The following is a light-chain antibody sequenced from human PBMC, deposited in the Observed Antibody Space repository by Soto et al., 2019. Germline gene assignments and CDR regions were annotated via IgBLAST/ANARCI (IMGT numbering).Light chain of an antibody. J-gene: IGKJ1*01. CDR1: QSVRSK. Sequence: VMAQSPATLSLSPGETATLSCRASQSVRSKLAWYQQKPGQAPRLLIYGASTRATDIPARFSGSGSGTEFTLTISSLQSEDFAVYYCQQYYNWPRTFGQGTKVDIK. CDR3: QQYYNWPRT. CDR2: GAS. V-gene: IGKV3-15*01.